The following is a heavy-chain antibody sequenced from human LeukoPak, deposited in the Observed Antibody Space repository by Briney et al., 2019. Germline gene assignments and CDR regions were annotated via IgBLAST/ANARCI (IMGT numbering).Heavy chain of an antibody. CDR1: GFTFSSYA. CDR2: ISYDGSNK. Sequence: AGGSLRLSCAASGFTFSSYAMHWVRQAPGKGLEWVAVISYDGSNKYYADSVKGRFTISRDNSKNTLYLQMNSLRAEDTAVYYCAKNLDYWGQGTLSPSPQ. CDR3: AKNLDY. V-gene: IGHV3-30-3*02. J-gene: IGHJ4*02.